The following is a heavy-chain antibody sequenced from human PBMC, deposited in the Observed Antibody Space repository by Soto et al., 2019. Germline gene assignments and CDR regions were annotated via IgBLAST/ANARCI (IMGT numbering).Heavy chain of an antibody. CDR1: GGTFSSYA. V-gene: IGHV1-69*13. CDR3: AGYFINRYYYYYGMDV. D-gene: IGHD3-9*01. J-gene: IGHJ6*02. Sequence: SVKVSCKASGGTFSSYAISWVRQAPGQGLEWMGGIIPIFGTANYAQKFQGRVTITADESTSTAYMELSSLRSEDTAVYYCAGYFINRYYYYYGMDVWGQGTTVTVSS. CDR2: IIPIFGTA.